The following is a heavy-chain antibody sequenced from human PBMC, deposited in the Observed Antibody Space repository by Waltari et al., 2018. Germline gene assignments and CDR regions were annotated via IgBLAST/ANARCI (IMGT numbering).Heavy chain of an antibody. D-gene: IGHD1-26*01. CDR3: ARGVGIVGATTSLDGEP. V-gene: IGHV3-53*01. CDR1: GFTVRSNY. CDR2: IYRGGST. J-gene: IGHJ4*02. Sequence: EVQLVESGGGLIQPGGSLRLSCAASGFTVRSNYMSWVRQAPGKGLEWVSVIYRGGSTYYADSVKGRFTISRDNSKNTLYLQMNSLRAEDTAVYYCARGVGIVGATTSLDGEPWGQGTLVTVSS.